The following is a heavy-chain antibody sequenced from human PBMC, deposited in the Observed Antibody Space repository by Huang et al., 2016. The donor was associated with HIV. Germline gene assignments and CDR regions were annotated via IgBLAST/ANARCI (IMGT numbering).Heavy chain of an antibody. CDR1: GDSISRGGYL. CDR3: ARDRITQCNGGRCYSDWSDP. Sequence: QVQLQESGPGPVKPSQTLSLTCTVSGDSISRGGYLWSWIRQSPGKGLEWIGSIYYTGTTSYNPSLRSRVTMAVDTSKNQFSRRLTSVTAEDTAVYYCARDRITQCNGGRCYSDWSDPWGQGTLVIVSS. D-gene: IGHD2-15*01. V-gene: IGHV4-30-4*01. J-gene: IGHJ5*02. CDR2: IYYTGTT.